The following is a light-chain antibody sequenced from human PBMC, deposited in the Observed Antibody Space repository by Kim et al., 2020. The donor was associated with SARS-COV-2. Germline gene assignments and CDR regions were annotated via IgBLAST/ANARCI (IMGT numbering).Light chain of an antibody. CDR1: SSDVGGYNY. CDR3: SSYTSSSTWV. V-gene: IGLV2-14*04. CDR2: DVS. J-gene: IGLJ3*02. Sequence: GQSITISCTGTSSDVGGYNYVSWYQQHPGKAPKLMIYDVSKRPSGVSNRFSGSKSGNTASLTISGLQAEEEADYYCSSYTSSSTWVFGGGTQLTVL.